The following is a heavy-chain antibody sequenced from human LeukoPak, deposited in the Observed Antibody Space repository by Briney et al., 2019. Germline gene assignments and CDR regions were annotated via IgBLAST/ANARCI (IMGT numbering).Heavy chain of an antibody. J-gene: IGHJ5*02. V-gene: IGHV4-31*03. Sequence: SQTLSLTCTVSGDSISSGVYYWSWIRQHPGKGLEWIGYIYYSGSTYYNPSLKSRVTISVDTSKNQFSLKLSSVTAADTAVYYCAGGYLGGYSYGRNNWFDPWGQGTLVTVSS. CDR3: AGGYLGGYSYGRNNWFDP. D-gene: IGHD5-18*01. CDR1: GDSISSGVYY. CDR2: IYYSGST.